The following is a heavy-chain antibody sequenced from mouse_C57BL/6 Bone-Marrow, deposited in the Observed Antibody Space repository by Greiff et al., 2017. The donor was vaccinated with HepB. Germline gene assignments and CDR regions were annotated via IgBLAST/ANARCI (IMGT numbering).Heavy chain of an antibody. CDR1: GFSLTSYA. D-gene: IGHD1-1*01. CDR2: IWTGGGT. Sequence: VQLKESGPGLVAPSQSLSITCTVSGFSLTSYAISWVRQPPGKGLEWLGVIWTGGGTNSNSAPKSRLCISKDNSKSQVFLKMNSLQTDDTARYYCARDYTTVVEGYWYFDVWGTGTTVTVSS. V-gene: IGHV2-9-1*01. CDR3: ARDYTTVVEGYWYFDV. J-gene: IGHJ1*03.